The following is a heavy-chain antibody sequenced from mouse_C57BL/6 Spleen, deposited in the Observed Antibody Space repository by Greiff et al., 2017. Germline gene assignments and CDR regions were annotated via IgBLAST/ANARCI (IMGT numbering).Heavy chain of an antibody. V-gene: IGHV1-22*01. Sequence: EVQLQQSGPELVKPGASVKMSCKASGYTFTDYNMHWVKQSHGKSLEWIGYINPNNGGTSYNQKFKGKATLTVNKSSSTAYMELRSLTSEDSAVYYCATLLTTVVARGFDYWGQGTTLTVSS. J-gene: IGHJ2*01. D-gene: IGHD1-1*01. CDR2: INPNNGGT. CDR1: GYTFTDYN. CDR3: ATLLTTVVARGFDY.